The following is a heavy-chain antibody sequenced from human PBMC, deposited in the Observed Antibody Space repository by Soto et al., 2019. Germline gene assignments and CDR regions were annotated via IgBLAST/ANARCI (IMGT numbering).Heavy chain of an antibody. J-gene: IGHJ5*02. V-gene: IGHV4-38-2*02. CDR1: GFSIGSGYF. CDR3: ATDSSGYYWFDT. D-gene: IGHD3-22*01. CDR2: IYHSGTT. Sequence: PXETLSLSCAVSGFSIGSGYFGGWIRQPPGKGPEWLGSIYHSGTTYYNPSVKGRVTISVDTSKNQFSLKMSSVTAADTAVYYCATDSSGYYWFDTWGQGTLVTVSS.